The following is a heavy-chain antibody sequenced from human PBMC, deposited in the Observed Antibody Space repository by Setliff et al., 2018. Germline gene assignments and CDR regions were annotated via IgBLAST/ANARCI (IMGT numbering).Heavy chain of an antibody. J-gene: IGHJ4*02. CDR3: TRGPKDFVVPPTANIFDY. V-gene: IGHV1-18*01. D-gene: IGHD2-2*01. CDR2: ISA. Sequence: ASVKVSCKTSGYTFISYGINWVRQAPGQGLEWMGWISAYAQKFQGRVTMTTDTTTNTAFMELRSLRSDDTAVYYCTRGPKDFVVPPTANIFDYWGQGTVVTVSS. CDR1: GYTFISYG.